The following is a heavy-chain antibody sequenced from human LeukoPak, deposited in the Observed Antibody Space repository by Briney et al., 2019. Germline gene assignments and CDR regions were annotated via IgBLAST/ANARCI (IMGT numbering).Heavy chain of an antibody. CDR2: ISYDGSNK. D-gene: IGHD3-16*01. CDR1: GFTLSSNA. J-gene: IGHJ4*02. Sequence: GGSLRLSCAVSGFTLSSNAMHWVRQAPGKGLEWVAVISYDGSNKYYADSVKGRFTISRDNSKNTLYLQMNSLRAEDTAVYYCAKGRHQYYDYVWGSSEMYYFDYWGQGTLVTVSS. CDR3: AKGRHQYYDYVWGSSEMYYFDY. V-gene: IGHV3-30-3*01.